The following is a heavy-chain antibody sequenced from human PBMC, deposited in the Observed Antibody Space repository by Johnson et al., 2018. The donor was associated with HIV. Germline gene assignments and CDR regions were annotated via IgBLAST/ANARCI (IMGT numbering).Heavy chain of an antibody. D-gene: IGHD6-6*01. CDR2: ISSSGSTI. J-gene: IGHJ3*02. Sequence: QVQLVESGGGLVKPGGSLRLSCAASGFTFSDYYMSWIRQAPGKGLEWVSYISSSGSTIYYAYSVNGRFTITRDNSKNTLYLQMNSLRAEDTALYYCARERKNYLIAARGDAFDIWGQGTMVTVSS. CDR3: ARERKNYLIAARGDAFDI. V-gene: IGHV3-11*01. CDR1: GFTFSDYY.